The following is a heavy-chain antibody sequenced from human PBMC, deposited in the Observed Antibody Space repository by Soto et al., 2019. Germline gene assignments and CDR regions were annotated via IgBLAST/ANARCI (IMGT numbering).Heavy chain of an antibody. D-gene: IGHD3-22*01. CDR1: GVTFSSYS. J-gene: IGHJ4*02. V-gene: IGHV3-48*01. Sequence: GALRLSCASSGVTFSSYSMNWVRQAPGKGLEWVSYISSSSSTIYYADSVKGRFTISRDNAKNSLYLQMNSLRAEDTAVYYCARGAYYYDSSGFSYWGQGTLVSVSS. CDR3: ARGAYYYDSSGFSY. CDR2: ISSSSSTI.